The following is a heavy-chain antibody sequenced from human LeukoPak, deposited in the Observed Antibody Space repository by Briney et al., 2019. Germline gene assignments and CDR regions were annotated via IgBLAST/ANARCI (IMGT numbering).Heavy chain of an antibody. Sequence: SETLSLTCTASGDSINSDYWSWIRQPPGKGLEWIGYISNSGSTIYNPSLKSRVTISVDTSKNQFSLRVYSVTAADTAVYYCASHKEAAFNYWGQGALVTVSS. CDR1: GDSINSDY. J-gene: IGHJ4*02. CDR2: ISNSGST. CDR3: ASHKEAAFNY. D-gene: IGHD6-13*01. V-gene: IGHV4-59*08.